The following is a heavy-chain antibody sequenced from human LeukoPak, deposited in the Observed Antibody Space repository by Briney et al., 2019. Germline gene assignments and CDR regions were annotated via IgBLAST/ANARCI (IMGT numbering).Heavy chain of an antibody. D-gene: IGHD3-22*01. Sequence: GGSLRLSCAVSGFIFDDYAMHWVRQAPGKGLEWVSGISGSGGSTYYADSVKGRFTISRDNSKNTLYLQMNSLRAEDTAVYYCAKKMGHYYDSSGYSNFDYWGQGTLVTVSS. CDR2: ISGSGGST. V-gene: IGHV3-23*01. J-gene: IGHJ4*02. CDR1: GFIFDDYA. CDR3: AKKMGHYYDSSGYSNFDY.